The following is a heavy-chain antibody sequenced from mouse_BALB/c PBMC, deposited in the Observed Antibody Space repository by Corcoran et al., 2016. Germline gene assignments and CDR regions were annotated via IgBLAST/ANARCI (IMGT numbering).Heavy chain of an antibody. CDR1: GYTFTNYG. J-gene: IGHJ3*01. CDR2: INTYTGEP. Sequence: QIQLVQSGPELKKPGETVKISCKASGYTFTNYGMNWVKQAPGKGLKWMGWINTYTGEPTYADDFKGRFAFSLETSASTAYLQINNLKNEDTATYFCARHSSGYGAYWGQGTLVTVSA. D-gene: IGHD3-1*01. V-gene: IGHV9-3-1*01. CDR3: ARHSSGYGAY.